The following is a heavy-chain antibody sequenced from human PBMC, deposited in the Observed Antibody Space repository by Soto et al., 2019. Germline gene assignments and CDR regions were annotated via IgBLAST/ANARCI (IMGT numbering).Heavy chain of an antibody. CDR2: ISGSGGST. D-gene: IGHD2-21*02. V-gene: IGHV3-23*01. J-gene: IGHJ5*02. Sequence: EVQLLESGGGLVQPGGSLRLSCAASGFTFSSYAMSWVRQAPGKGLEWVSAISGSGGSTYYADSVKGRFTISRDNSKNTLYLPMNSLRAEDTAVYYCAKGDGMGVTRNWFDPWGQGTLVTVSS. CDR3: AKGDGMGVTRNWFDP. CDR1: GFTFSSYA.